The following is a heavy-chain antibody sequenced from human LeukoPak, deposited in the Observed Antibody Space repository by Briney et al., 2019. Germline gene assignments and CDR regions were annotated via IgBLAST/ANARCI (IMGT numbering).Heavy chain of an antibody. D-gene: IGHD2-2*02. CDR2: IYTSGST. CDR3: ARVCSSTSCYTKGFVDY. J-gene: IGHJ4*02. Sequence: SETLSLTCTVSGGSISSGTHYWSWIRQPAGKGLEWIGRIYTSGSTNYNPSLKSRVTISVDTSKNQFSLKLSSVTAADTAVYYCARVCSSTSCYTKGFVDYWGQGTLVTVSS. CDR1: GGSISSGTHY. V-gene: IGHV4-61*02.